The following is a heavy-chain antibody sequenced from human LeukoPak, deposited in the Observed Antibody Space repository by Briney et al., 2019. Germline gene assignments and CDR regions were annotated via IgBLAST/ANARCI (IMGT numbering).Heavy chain of an antibody. J-gene: IGHJ4*02. CDR2: IMRTAADVT. CDR3: VRHYRSGWLDY. D-gene: IGHD6-19*01. CDR1: GFTFSSYT. V-gene: IGHV3-48*02. Sequence: GGSLRLSCAASGFTFSSYTMNWVRQAPGKGLEWISYIMRTAADVTSYADSVEGRFTISRDDAKNSLYLQMNSLRDDDTAVYYCVRHYRSGWLDYWGQGTLVTVSS.